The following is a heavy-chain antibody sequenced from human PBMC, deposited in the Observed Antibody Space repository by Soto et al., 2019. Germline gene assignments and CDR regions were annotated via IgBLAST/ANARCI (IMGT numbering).Heavy chain of an antibody. CDR1: GGSMSSYY. CDR3: ARGGRDAFDI. Sequence: PSETLSLTCSVSGGSMSSYYWSWVRQPPGKGLEWIGYIYYSGSTNYNPSLKSRVTISVDTSKNQFSLKLSSVTAADTAVYYCARGGRDAFDIWGQGTMVTVSS. J-gene: IGHJ3*02. CDR2: IYYSGST. V-gene: IGHV4-59*01.